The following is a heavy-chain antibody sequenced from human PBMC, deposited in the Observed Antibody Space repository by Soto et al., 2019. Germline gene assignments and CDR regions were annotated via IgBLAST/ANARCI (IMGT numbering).Heavy chain of an antibody. CDR1: GFTFDDYA. D-gene: IGHD2-15*01. Sequence: GGSLRLSCAASGFTFDDYAMHWVRQAPGKGLEWVSGISWNSGSIGYADSVKGRFTISRDNGKNSLYLQMNSLRAEDRALYYCAKDTLNSHYCSGGSCHSPNWFDPWGQGTLVTVSS. CDR2: ISWNSGSI. V-gene: IGHV3-9*01. J-gene: IGHJ5*02. CDR3: AKDTLNSHYCSGGSCHSPNWFDP.